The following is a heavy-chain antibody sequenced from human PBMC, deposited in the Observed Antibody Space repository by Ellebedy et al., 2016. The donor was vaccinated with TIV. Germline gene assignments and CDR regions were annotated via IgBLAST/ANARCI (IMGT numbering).Heavy chain of an antibody. D-gene: IGHD5-18*01. CDR3: AKDRDNYGGAPYNGMDI. J-gene: IGHJ6*02. Sequence: GGSLRLSCAASGFIFSNSGMNWVRQAPGKGLEWVAFIRFDGNNAYYADSAKGRFTISGDNSKNTLYLQMNSLRAEDTAVYYCAKDRDNYGGAPYNGMDIWGQGTTVTVSS. V-gene: IGHV3-30*02. CDR2: IRFDGNNA. CDR1: GFIFSNSG.